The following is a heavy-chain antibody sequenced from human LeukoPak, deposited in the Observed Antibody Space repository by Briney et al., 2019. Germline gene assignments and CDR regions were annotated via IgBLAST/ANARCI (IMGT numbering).Heavy chain of an antibody. CDR2: IHPNSGST. CDR3: ARDNPRENSGYYPPSW. Sequence: ASVKVSCKASGYTFTNYYMHWVRQAPGQGLEWMGRIHPNSGSTNYAQKFQGRVTMTRDTSISTAYMELSSLGSDDTAVYYCARDNPRENSGYYPPSWWGQGTLVTVSS. V-gene: IGHV1-2*06. CDR1: GYTFTNYY. D-gene: IGHD3-22*01. J-gene: IGHJ4*02.